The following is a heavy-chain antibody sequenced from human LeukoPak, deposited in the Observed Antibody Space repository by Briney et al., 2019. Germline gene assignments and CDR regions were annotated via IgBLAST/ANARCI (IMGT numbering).Heavy chain of an antibody. CDR2: MNPNRCNT. CDR1: GYTFTSYY. J-gene: IGHJ6*03. Sequence: GSVTLTFKASGYTFTSYYINWVRQATGQGLEWMGWMNPNRCNTGYAQKFQGRVTSPRNTSISTAYMELSSLRSEDTAVYYCARGHFRGWLVDYYYEYIDVWGKGTLVTVSS. CDR3: ARGHFRGWLVDYYYEYIDV. D-gene: IGHD6-19*01. V-gene: IGHV1-8*03.